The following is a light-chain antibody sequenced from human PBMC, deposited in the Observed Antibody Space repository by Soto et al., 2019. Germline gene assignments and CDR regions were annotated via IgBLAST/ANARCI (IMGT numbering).Light chain of an antibody. J-gene: IGKJ1*01. CDR2: HTS. Sequence: EIVLTQSPATLSSSPGERATLSWSASQTVNSRLAWYQHKPGQAPRLLIYHTSNRATGIPARFSGSGSGTDFTLTISSLEPEDFAVYYCHQRQSWPRKFGQGTKVDIK. CDR1: QTVNSR. V-gene: IGKV3-11*01. CDR3: HQRQSWPRK.